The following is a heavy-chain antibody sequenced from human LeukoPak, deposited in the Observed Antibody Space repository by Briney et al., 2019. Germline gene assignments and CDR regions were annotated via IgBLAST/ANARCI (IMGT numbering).Heavy chain of an antibody. V-gene: IGHV1-2*02. D-gene: IGHD1-1*01. CDR2: IIPNNGGT. CDR1: GYTFTAYY. J-gene: IGHJ4*02. Sequence: SVKVSCKTSGYTFTAYYMHWVRQAPGQGLEWMGWIIPNNGGTNYAQKFQGRVTMTRDTSISTAFMELSRLRSDDTAIYYCARANENYFDYWGQGTLVTVSS. CDR3: ARANENYFDY.